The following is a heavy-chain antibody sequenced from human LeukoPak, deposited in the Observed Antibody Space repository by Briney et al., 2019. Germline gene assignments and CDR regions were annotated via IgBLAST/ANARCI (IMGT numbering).Heavy chain of an antibody. D-gene: IGHD5-18*01. CDR3: ARDVRGYSYGGSYDY. CDR2: IYYSGIT. CDR1: GGSVSSGSYY. Sequence: SETLSLTCTVSGGSVSSGSYYWSWIRQPPGKGLEWIGYIYYSGITNYNPSLKSRVTISADTSKNQFPLKLNSVTAADTAVYYCARDVRGYSYGGSYDYWGQGTLVTVSS. J-gene: IGHJ4*02. V-gene: IGHV4-61*01.